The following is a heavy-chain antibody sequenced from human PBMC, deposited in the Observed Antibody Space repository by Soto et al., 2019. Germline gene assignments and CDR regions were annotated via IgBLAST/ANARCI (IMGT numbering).Heavy chain of an antibody. CDR2: INHSGST. CDR1: GGSFRGYY. D-gene: IGHD5-12*01. V-gene: IGHV4-34*01. CDR3: ARVYSGSDDAFDI. Sequence: SETLSLTCAVYGGSFRGYYWSWIRQPPGKGLEWIGEINHSGSTNYNPSLKSRVTISVDTSKNQFSLKLSSVTAADTAVYYCARVYSGSDDAFDIWGQGTMVTVSS. J-gene: IGHJ3*02.